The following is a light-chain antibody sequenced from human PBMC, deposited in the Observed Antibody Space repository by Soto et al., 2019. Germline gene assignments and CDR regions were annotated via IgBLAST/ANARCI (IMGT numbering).Light chain of an antibody. Sequence: DIVLTQSPGPLSLSPGERATVSCRASQSVTNNYLAWYQQKPGQAPRLLIDGASSRATGVPDRFSGTGSGTDFTLTISRLEPEDFAVFYCQQYGNSPITFGQGTRLEIK. CDR3: QQYGNSPIT. CDR1: QSVTNNY. CDR2: GAS. V-gene: IGKV3-20*01. J-gene: IGKJ5*01.